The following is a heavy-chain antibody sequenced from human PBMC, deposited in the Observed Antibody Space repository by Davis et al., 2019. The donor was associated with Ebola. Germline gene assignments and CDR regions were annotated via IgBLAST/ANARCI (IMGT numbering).Heavy chain of an antibody. D-gene: IGHD3-3*01. V-gene: IGHV4-61*09. CDR3: ATGRGGTIFGVVIDYWFDP. CDR1: GGSISSGSYY. Sequence: PSETLSLTCTVSGGSISSGSYYWSWIRQPAGKGLEWIGHIYTSGSTNYNPSLKSRVTISVDTSRNQVSLKLSSVTAADTAVYYCATGRGGTIFGVVIDYWFDPWGQGTLVTVSS. J-gene: IGHJ5*02. CDR2: IYTSGST.